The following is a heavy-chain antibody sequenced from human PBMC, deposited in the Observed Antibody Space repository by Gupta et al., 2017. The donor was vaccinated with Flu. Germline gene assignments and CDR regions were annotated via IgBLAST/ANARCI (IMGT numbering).Heavy chain of an antibody. Sequence: SVKVSCKASGYTFTSYIIHWVRQAPGQRLEWMGWLHTGNGNRKSSQKFQGRVIMSSDTSATTAYLGLSSLTSEDTAAYYCARSWSALNWFDAWGQGTLVTVAS. CDR1: GYTFTSYI. J-gene: IGHJ5*02. CDR2: LHTGNGNR. CDR3: ARSWSALNWFDA. V-gene: IGHV1-3*04.